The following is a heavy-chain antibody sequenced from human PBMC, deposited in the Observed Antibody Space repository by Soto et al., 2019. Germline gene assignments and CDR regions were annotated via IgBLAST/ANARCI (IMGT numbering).Heavy chain of an antibody. CDR2: IYPGDSDT. D-gene: IGHD3-10*01. J-gene: IGHJ6*02. CDR1: GYSFTSYW. Sequence: GESLKISCKGSGYSFTSYWIGWGRQMPGKGLEWMGIIYPGDSDTRYSPSFQGQVTISADKSISTAYLQWSSLKASDTAMYYCARLSRYYGSGSYSLYYYYGMDVWGQGTTVTVSS. V-gene: IGHV5-51*01. CDR3: ARLSRYYGSGSYSLYYYYGMDV.